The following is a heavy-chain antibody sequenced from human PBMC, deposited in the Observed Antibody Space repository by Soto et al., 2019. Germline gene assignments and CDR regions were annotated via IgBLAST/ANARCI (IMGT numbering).Heavy chain of an antibody. CDR1: GGSISSSSYY. CDR2: IYYSGST. J-gene: IGHJ4*02. D-gene: IGHD2-2*03. V-gene: IGHV4-39*01. Sequence: SETLSLTCTVSGGSISSSSYYWGWIHQPPGKGLEWIGSIYYSGSTYYNPSLKSRVTISVDTSKNQFSLKLSSVTAADTAVYYYARLSLDMVFDYWGQGTLVTVS. CDR3: ARLSLDMVFDY.